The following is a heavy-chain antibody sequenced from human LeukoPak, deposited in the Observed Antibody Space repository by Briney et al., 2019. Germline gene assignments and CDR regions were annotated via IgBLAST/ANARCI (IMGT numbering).Heavy chain of an antibody. CDR3: AREGNWFDP. V-gene: IGHV4-59*01. CDR2: IYYSGGT. Sequence: SETLSLTCTASGGSISSYYWSWIRQPPGKGLEWIGYIYYSGGTDYNPSLKSQVTISVDTSKNQFSLKLSSVTAADTAVYYCAREGNWFDPWGQGTLVTVSS. CDR1: GGSISSYY. J-gene: IGHJ5*02.